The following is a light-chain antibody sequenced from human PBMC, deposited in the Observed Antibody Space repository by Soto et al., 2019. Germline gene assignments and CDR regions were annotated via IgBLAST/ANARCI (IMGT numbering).Light chain of an antibody. J-gene: IGKJ1*01. CDR3: LQHKSYPWT. CDR2: GAS. Sequence: DIQMTQSPSAMSASVGDRVTITCRASQGISNSLVWFQQKPGKVPKRLIYGASSLQSGVPSRFSGSGFGTEFTLTISSLQPEDFATYYCLQHKSYPWTFGQGTKVEIE. V-gene: IGKV1-17*03. CDR1: QGISNS.